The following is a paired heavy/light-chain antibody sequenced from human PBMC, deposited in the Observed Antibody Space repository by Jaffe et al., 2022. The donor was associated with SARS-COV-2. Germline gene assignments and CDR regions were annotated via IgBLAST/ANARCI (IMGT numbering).Heavy chain of an antibody. CDR3: ARVRGVGAIDS. V-gene: IGHV1-2*02. D-gene: IGHD1-26*01. Sequence: QVQLVQSGADVKEPGASVKVSCKASGYNFIGYFLHWVRQAPGQGLEWVGWIQPNKGDTRYTQKFQGRVTMTRDTSVNTAYMTLSELKSDDTAVYYCARVRGVGAIDSWGQGTLVTVSS. CDR2: IQPNKGDT. J-gene: IGHJ4*02. CDR1: GYNFIGYF.
Light chain of an antibody. CDR3: QQYNSFPYT. Sequence: DIQMTQSPSSLSASVGDRVTITCRASQGVINYLAWFQQKPGEAPKSLIYAASSLQSGVPSKFSGSGSGTDFTLTISSLQPEDFATYYCQQYNSFPYTFGQGTKLEIK. V-gene: IGKV1-16*02. CDR1: QGVINY. J-gene: IGKJ2*01. CDR2: AAS.